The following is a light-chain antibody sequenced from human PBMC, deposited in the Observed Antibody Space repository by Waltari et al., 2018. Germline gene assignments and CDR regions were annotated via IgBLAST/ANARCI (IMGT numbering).Light chain of an antibody. CDR2: ATS. Sequence: EIVLTQSPGTLSLSPGERATLSFRASQNVGRYLAWYQQKPGQAPSHLRNATSQRAAGIPARFSGSGSGTDFTLIISSLEPEDFAVFYCQQRANWPLTFGGGTKVEIK. CDR3: QQRANWPLT. V-gene: IGKV3-11*01. J-gene: IGKJ4*01. CDR1: QNVGRY.